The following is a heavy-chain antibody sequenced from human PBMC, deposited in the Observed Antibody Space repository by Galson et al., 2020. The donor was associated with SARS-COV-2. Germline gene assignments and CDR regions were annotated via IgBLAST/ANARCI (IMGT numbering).Heavy chain of an antibody. Sequence: GGSLRLSCEASGFTFSNYGMHWVRQAPGKGLEWVAVIWYDGSNKYYLDPVKGRFTISRDNSKNTLYLQMNSLRGEDTAVYYCARTAYYDDSGSYPGVAGGYGLDIWGLGTMVAVSS. D-gene: IGHD3-22*01. CDR1: GFTFSNYG. V-gene: IGHV3-33*01. J-gene: IGHJ3*02. CDR2: IWYDGSNK. CDR3: ARTAYYDDSGSYPGVAGGYGLDI.